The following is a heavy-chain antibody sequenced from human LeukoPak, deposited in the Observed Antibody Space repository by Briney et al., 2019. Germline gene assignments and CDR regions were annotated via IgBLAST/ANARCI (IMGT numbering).Heavy chain of an antibody. CDR2: IVVGSGNT. D-gene: IGHD3-22*01. CDR3: EAAYLYFYEKGGYFDF. Sequence: ASVKDTRLGTGFTFPTSAIHWLRPPRGQRLEWIGWIVVGSGNTNYAQKFQERVTITRDMSTSTAYMELNCLRSEDTDVYYCEAAYLYFYEKGGYFDFCVQGTLVTVSS. J-gene: IGHJ4*02. V-gene: IGHV1-58*02. CDR1: GFTFPTSA.